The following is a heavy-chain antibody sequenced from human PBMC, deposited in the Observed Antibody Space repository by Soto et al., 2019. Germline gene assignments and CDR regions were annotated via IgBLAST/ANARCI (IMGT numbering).Heavy chain of an antibody. CDR2: IIPIFGTA. CDR3: ARGGSIGGATVPYVEYNWVDP. V-gene: IGHV1-69*12. Sequence: QVQLVQSGAEVKKPGSSVKVSCKASGGTFSSYAISWVRQAPGQGLEWMGGIIPIFGTANYAQKFQGRVTITADESTSTAYMELSSLRSEDTAVYYCARGGSIGGATVPYVEYNWVDPWGQGTLVTVSS. J-gene: IGHJ5*02. CDR1: GGTFSSYA. D-gene: IGHD1-26*01.